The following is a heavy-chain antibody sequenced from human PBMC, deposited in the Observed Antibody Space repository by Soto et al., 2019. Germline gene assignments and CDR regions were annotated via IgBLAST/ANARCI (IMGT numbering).Heavy chain of an antibody. J-gene: IGHJ5*02. CDR2: IHPGNGKT. D-gene: IGHD1-26*01. CDR1: GYSFTNYP. Sequence: QGQLVQSGAELKTPGASVKVSCKASGYSFTNYPIHWVRQGPGQRLEWMGWIHPGNGKTEYARRFQGRVTSSGDTSASTVYMELSSLTSDDTAVYFCARAYSGTYKDCFDPWGQGTLVTVSS. CDR3: ARAYSGTYKDCFDP. V-gene: IGHV1-3*01.